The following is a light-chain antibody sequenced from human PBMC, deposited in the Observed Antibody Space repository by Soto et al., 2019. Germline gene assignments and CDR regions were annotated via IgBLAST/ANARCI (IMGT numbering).Light chain of an antibody. J-gene: IGLJ1*01. CDR3: SSYTSSSTFWV. Sequence: QSALTQPASVSGSPGQSITISCTGTSSDVGAYNYVSWYQQYPGKAPKLIIHDVTSRPSGVSNRFSGSMSGNTASLTISGLQAEDDADYSSSSYTSSSTFWVFGTGTKLTVL. CDR2: DVT. V-gene: IGLV2-14*03. CDR1: SSDVGAYNY.